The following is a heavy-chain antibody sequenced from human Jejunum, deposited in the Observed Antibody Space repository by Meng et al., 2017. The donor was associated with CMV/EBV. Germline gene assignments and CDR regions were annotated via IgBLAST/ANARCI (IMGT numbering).Heavy chain of an antibody. CDR2: IYYSGST. V-gene: IGHV4-39*07. D-gene: IGHD3-10*01. J-gene: IGHJ1*01. CDR1: GGSISSRSYY. CDR3: LRGSGGSV. Sequence: LPLKGSGPGLVKPSESLSLTCTVSGGSISSRSYYWGWIRQPPGKGLEWIGSIYYSGSTYYNPSLKSRVTISVDTSKNQFFLKLSSVTAADTAVYHCLRGSGGSVWGQGTLVTVSS.